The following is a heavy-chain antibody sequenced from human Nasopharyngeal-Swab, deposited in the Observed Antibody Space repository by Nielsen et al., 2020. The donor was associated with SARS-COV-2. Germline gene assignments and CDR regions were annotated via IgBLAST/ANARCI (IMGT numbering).Heavy chain of an antibody. J-gene: IGHJ6*03. CDR3: AREGQTVDIHYYYYYMDV. D-gene: IGHD2-2*03. Sequence: GESLKISCAASGFNFSSYCMHWVRQAPGKGLEWVAVIWYDGSNKYYADSVKGRFTISRDNSKNTLYLQMNSLRAEDTAVYYCAREGQTVDIHYYYYYMDVWGKGTTVTVSS. CDR1: GFNFSSYC. CDR2: IWYDGSNK. V-gene: IGHV3-33*01.